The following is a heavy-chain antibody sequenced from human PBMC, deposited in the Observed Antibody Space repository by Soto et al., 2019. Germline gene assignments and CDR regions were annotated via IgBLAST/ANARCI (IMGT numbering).Heavy chain of an antibody. CDR1: GGTFSSYA. CDR3: ATDKAVAGFYYLDY. J-gene: IGHJ4*02. V-gene: IGHV1-69*13. D-gene: IGHD6-19*01. Sequence: ASVKVSCKASGGTFSSYAISWVRQAPGQGLEWMGGIIPIFGTANYAQKFQGRVTITADESTSTAYMELSSLRSEDTAVYYCATDKAVAGFYYLDYWGQGTLVTVS. CDR2: IIPIFGTA.